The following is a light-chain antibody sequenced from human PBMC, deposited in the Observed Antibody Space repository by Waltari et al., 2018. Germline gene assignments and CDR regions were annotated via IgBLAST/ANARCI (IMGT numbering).Light chain of an antibody. Sequence: DIVMTQSPDSLLVSLGERATLNCKSSQNLLYTSNNTNSLARYQQKPGQPPKLLIYWALTRQSGVPDRFGGSVSGTDFTLTISSLQAEDVALYCCQQDYSIPWTFGQGTKVEIK. CDR2: WAL. V-gene: IGKV4-1*01. J-gene: IGKJ1*01. CDR1: QNLLYTSNNTNS. CDR3: QQDYSIPWT.